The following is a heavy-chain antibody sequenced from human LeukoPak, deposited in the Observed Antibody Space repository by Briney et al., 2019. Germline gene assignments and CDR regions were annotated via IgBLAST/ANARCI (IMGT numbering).Heavy chain of an antibody. J-gene: IGHJ4*02. CDR1: GFNFNKHG. Sequence: GGSLRLSCTASGFNFNKHGMHWVRQAPGKGLEWVAFLRHDGSNIYYADSVKGRFTISRDNSKNTVFLQMNSLRAADTAVYYCAKGDTISTHWGQGTLVTVSS. V-gene: IGHV3-30*02. D-gene: IGHD3-3*01. CDR2: LRHDGSNI. CDR3: AKGDTISTH.